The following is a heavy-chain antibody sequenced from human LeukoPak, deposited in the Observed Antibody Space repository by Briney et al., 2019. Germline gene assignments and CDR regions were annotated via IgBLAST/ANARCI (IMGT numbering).Heavy chain of an antibody. CDR3: ARGYSSSWAGEDAFDI. CDR2: ISYDGSNK. J-gene: IGHJ3*02. V-gene: IGHV3-30*04. CDR1: GFTFSSYA. D-gene: IGHD6-13*01. Sequence: GRSLRLSCAASGFTFSSYAMHWVRQAPGKGLEWVAVISYDGSNKYYADSVKGRFTISRDNSKNTLYLQMNSLRAEDTAVYYCARGYSSSWAGEDAFDIWGQGTMATVSS.